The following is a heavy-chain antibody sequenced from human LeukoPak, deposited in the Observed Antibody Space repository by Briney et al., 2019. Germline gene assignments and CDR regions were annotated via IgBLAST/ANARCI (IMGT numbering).Heavy chain of an antibody. D-gene: IGHD3-22*01. CDR3: ARTLDTSGYFRNFDY. V-gene: IGHV4-34*01. CDR1: GASFIGYY. J-gene: IGHJ4*02. Sequence: SETLSLTCAIYGASFIGYYWNWIRQPPGKGLEWIGEISHSGGTNYNPSLKSRVTISADTSKNQFSLTLSYMTAADTAVYYCARTLDTSGYFRNFDYWGQGSLVTVSS. CDR2: ISHSGGT.